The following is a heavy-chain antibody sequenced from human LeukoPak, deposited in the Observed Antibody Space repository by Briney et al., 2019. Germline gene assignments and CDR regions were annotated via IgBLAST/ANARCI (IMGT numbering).Heavy chain of an antibody. J-gene: IGHJ4*02. CDR3: ARVGYDYVWGSYRPGPFDY. Sequence: GGSLRLSCAASGFTFSSYSMNWVRQAPGKGLEWVANIKQDGSEKYYVDSVKGRFTISRDNAKNSLYLQMNSLRAEDTAVYYCARVGYDYVWGSYRPGPFDYWGQGTLVTVSS. CDR2: IKQDGSEK. CDR1: GFTFSSYS. D-gene: IGHD3-16*02. V-gene: IGHV3-7*01.